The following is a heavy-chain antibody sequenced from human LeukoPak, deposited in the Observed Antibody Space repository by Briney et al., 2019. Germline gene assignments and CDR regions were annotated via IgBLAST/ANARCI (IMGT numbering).Heavy chain of an antibody. CDR2: IYTSGSS. J-gene: IGHJ5*02. D-gene: IGHD4-11*01. V-gene: IGHV4-4*07. CDR3: ARYSAQRFDP. CDR1: GGSISSYY. Sequence: SETLSLTCTVSGGSISSYYWSWIRQPAGKGLEWIGRIYTSGSSNLNPSLKSRVTMSVNTSKNQFSLKLSSVTAADTAVYYCARYSAQRFDPWGQGTLVTVSS.